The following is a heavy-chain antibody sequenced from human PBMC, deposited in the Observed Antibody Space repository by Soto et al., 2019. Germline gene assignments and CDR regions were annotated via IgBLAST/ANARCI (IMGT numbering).Heavy chain of an antibody. V-gene: IGHV4-61*01. CDR3: ARERTGDPTFFDY. CDR2: IYYSGSA. D-gene: IGHD1-1*01. J-gene: IGHJ4*02. CDR1: GGSVSSSNYY. Sequence: PSETLSLICTVSGGSVSSSNYYWSWIRQPPGKGLEWLGYIYYSGSASYNPSLKSRITVSVDTSKNQFSLKLSSVTAADTAVYYCARERTGDPTFFDYWGQGTLVTVAS.